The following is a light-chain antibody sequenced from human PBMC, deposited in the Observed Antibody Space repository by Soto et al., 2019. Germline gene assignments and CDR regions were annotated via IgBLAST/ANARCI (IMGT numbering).Light chain of an antibody. J-gene: IGKJ1*01. Sequence: DIQMTQSPSTLPASVGDRVTITCRASQTITTFLAWYQQKPGRAPKLLIYKASNLETGVPSRFSGSGSGTEFTLTISSLQPDDSATYYCQQYNTYSRTFGLGTKVEIK. CDR2: KAS. CDR1: QTITTF. V-gene: IGKV1-5*03. CDR3: QQYNTYSRT.